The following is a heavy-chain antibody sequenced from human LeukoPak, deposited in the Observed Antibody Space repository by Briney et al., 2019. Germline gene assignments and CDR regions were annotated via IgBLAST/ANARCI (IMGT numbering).Heavy chain of an antibody. CDR2: ITHSGST. CDR1: GGSLSGYF. D-gene: IGHD3-10*01. CDR3: ARLHHAAGSGRYLGY. V-gene: IGHV4-34*01. Sequence: LETLSLTCAVYGGSLSGYFWSWIRQPPGKGVEWIGDITHSGSTKYNPSLERRVTISVDTSKNQLPQTLSSVPAADAAVYYCARLHHAAGSGRYLGYWVRGTLVTVRS. J-gene: IGHJ4*02.